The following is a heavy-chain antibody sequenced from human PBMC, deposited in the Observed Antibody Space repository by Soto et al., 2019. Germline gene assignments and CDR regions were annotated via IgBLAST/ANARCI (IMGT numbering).Heavy chain of an antibody. CDR1: GGSISSGGYY. J-gene: IGHJ6*03. Sequence: SETLSLTCTVSGGSISSGGYYWSWIRQHPGKGLEWIGYIYYSGSTYYNPSLKSRVTISVDTSKNQFSLKLSSVTAADTAVYYCARHNYDFWSGHTTDYYMDVWGKGTTVTVSS. D-gene: IGHD3-3*01. CDR2: IYYSGST. V-gene: IGHV4-61*08. CDR3: ARHNYDFWSGHTTDYYMDV.